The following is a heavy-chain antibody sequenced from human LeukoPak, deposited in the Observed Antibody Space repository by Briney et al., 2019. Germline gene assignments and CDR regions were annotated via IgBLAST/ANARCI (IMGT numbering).Heavy chain of an antibody. V-gene: IGHV1-8*02. J-gene: IGHJ4*02. D-gene: IGHD1-26*01. Sequence: ASVKVSCKASGYTFTSYDINWVRQATGQGLEWMGWMNPSSGNTGYAQKFQGRVTMTRNTSISTAYMELSSLRSEDTAVYYCARGWEDSGSYDYWGQGTLVTVSS. CDR2: MNPSSGNT. CDR3: ARGWEDSGSYDY. CDR1: GYTFTSYD.